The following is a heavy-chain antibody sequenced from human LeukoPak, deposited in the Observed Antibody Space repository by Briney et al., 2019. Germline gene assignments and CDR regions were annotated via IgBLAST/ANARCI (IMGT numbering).Heavy chain of an antibody. D-gene: IGHD2-21*02. CDR2: IKQDGSEK. CDR1: GFTFSSYW. V-gene: IGHV3-7*01. J-gene: IGHJ4*02. Sequence: SGGSLRLSCAASGFTFSSYWMSWVRQAPGKGLEWVANIKQDGSEKYYVDSVKGRFTISRDNAKNSLYLQMNSLRAEDTAVYYCAKDRRLLSYYFDYWGQGTLVTVSS. CDR3: AKDRRLLSYYFDY.